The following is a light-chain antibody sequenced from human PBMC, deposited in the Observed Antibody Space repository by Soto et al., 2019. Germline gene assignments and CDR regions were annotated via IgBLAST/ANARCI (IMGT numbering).Light chain of an antibody. CDR1: QSASGSY. CDR2: GAS. CDR3: QEYGCSPRSWT. V-gene: IGKV3-20*01. Sequence: EIVLTQSPGTLSLSPGERATLSCRASQSASGSYLAWYQQKPGQAPRLLIYGASSRATGIPDRFSGSGFGTDCALTVSRLAPEDFAVYYWQEYGCSPRSWTFGQGNKVEI. J-gene: IGKJ1*01.